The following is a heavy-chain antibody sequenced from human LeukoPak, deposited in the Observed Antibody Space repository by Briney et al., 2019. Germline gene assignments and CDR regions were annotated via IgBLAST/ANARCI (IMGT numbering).Heavy chain of an antibody. Sequence: QPGGSLRLSCAASGFTFSSYWMSWVRQAPGKGLEWVANIKEDGSGKYYVDSVRGRFTISRDNANNLLYLQMNSLRVEDTAVYYCARANWAFDYWGLGTLVTVSS. V-gene: IGHV3-7*01. D-gene: IGHD1-1*01. CDR2: IKEDGSGK. CDR3: ARANWAFDY. J-gene: IGHJ4*02. CDR1: GFTFSSYW.